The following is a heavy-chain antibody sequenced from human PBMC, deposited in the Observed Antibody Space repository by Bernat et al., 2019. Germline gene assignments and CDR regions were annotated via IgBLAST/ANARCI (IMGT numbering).Heavy chain of an antibody. D-gene: IGHD2-21*02. CDR2: ISGDGGRK. V-gene: IGHV3-43*02. CDR1: GFTFDDYA. Sequence: EVQLVESGGGVVQPGGSLRLSCAASGFTFDDYAMHWVRQAPGKGLEWVSLISGDGGRKYYAESVKGRFTISRDNSKNSLYLQMNSLRTEDTALYYCAKDKARATAIEFDYWGQGTLVTVSS. J-gene: IGHJ4*02. CDR3: AKDKARATAIEFDY.